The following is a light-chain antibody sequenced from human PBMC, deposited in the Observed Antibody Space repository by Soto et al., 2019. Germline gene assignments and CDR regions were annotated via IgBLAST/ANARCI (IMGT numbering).Light chain of an antibody. V-gene: IGKV3-20*01. J-gene: IGKJ5*01. CDR3: QQYGSSST. CDR2: GAS. Sequence: EIVLTQSPGTLSLSTGETATLSCRASQSVSSSYLTWYQQKPGQAPRLLIYGASTRATGIPARFSGSGSGTDFTLTISRLEPEDFAVYYCQQYGSSSTFGQGT. CDR1: QSVSSSY.